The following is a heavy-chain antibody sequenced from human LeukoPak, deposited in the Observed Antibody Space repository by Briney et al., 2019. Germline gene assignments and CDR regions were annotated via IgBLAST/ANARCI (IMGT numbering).Heavy chain of an antibody. CDR1: GGPIINYH. D-gene: IGHD1-26*01. V-gene: IGHV4-4*07. CDR3: ARKGGDGSYWPYDY. Sequence: SETLSLTCTVSGGPIINYHWSWIRQPAGKGLEWIGRIYTRGSTNYNPSLKSRVTMSVDTSTNQFAPELTSVTAAETAVYYCARKGGDGSYWPYDYGGQGTLVTVPS. J-gene: IGHJ4*02. CDR2: IYTRGST.